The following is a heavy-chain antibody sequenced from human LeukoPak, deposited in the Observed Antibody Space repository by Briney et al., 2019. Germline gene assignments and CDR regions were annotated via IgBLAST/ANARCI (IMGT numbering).Heavy chain of an antibody. CDR3: ARAPAAAGTAGFYYGMDV. CDR2: IKQDGSEK. Sequence: PGGSLRLSCAASGFTFSSYWMSWVRQAPGKGLEWVANIKQDGSEKYYVDSVKGRFTISRDNAKNSLYLQMNSLRAEDTAVYYCARAPAAAGTAGFYYGMDVWGQGTTVTVSS. V-gene: IGHV3-7*01. D-gene: IGHD6-13*01. CDR1: GFTFSSYW. J-gene: IGHJ6*02.